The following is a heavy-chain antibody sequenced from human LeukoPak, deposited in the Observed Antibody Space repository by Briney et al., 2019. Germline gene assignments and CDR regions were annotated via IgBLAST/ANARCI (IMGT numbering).Heavy chain of an antibody. CDR3: ARLYSSSSGKAFDI. CDR2: TSASGVST. D-gene: IGHD6-6*01. V-gene: IGHV3-23*01. J-gene: IGHJ3*02. Sequence: GGSLRLSCAASGFAFSTYAMSWVRQAPGKGLEWVSATSASGVSTYSADSVKGRFTISRDNAKNSLYLQMNSLRAEDTAVYYCARLYSSSSGKAFDIWGQGTMVTVSS. CDR1: GFAFSTYA.